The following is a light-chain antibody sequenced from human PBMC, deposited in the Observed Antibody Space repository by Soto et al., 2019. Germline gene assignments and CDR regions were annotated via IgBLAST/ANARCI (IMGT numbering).Light chain of an antibody. CDR2: DAS. CDR1: QSLSSPY. V-gene: IGKV3-20*01. Sequence: ILLTLSRGKLRRLAGECATLSCRARQSLSSPYLARYQQKPGQPPRLLIYDASTRATATPGRCSGSGSGTVFTLTISILEPGDFAVYYCHQYDSIVQTFGQGTKVDIK. CDR3: HQYDSIVQT. J-gene: IGKJ1*01.